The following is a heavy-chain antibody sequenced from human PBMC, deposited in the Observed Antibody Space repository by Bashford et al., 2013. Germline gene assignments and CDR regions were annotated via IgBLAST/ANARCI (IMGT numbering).Heavy chain of an antibody. CDR2: YRYDGNI. D-gene: IGHD6-19*01. Sequence: ALRXPVSGVWIHLQYYGMHWSPGSRQGLEWWQLYRYDGNINTMQTPXKAEFTISRDNSKNTLHLQMSSLKADDTAVYYCARDKGDSSGWHRFFDYWGQGALVTVSS. CDR3: ARDKGDSSGWHRFFDY. V-gene: IGHV3-33*01. J-gene: IGHJ4*02. CDR1: IHLQYYG.